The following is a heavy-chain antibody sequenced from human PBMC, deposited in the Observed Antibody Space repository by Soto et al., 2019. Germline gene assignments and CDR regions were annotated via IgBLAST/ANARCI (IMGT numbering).Heavy chain of an antibody. Sequence: EEQLVASGGGLVQPGGSLRLSCAASGFTLSSYGMRWVRQAPGTGLEWLATIKADASEKKYVYSVKGRFTLSRDNAENTLYLQMDSKRPTDKEADYCASASGYGSGSCVNHYLDCWGRGTLVTVSS. CDR3: ASASGYGSGSCVNHYLDC. J-gene: IGHJ4*01. V-gene: IGHV3-7*01. D-gene: IGHD3-10*01. CDR1: GFTLSSYG. CDR2: IKADASEK.